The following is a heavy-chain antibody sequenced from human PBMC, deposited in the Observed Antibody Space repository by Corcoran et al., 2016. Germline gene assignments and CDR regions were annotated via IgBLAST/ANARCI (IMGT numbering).Heavy chain of an antibody. D-gene: IGHD3-22*01. CDR1: GFTFSDYG. J-gene: IGHJ4*02. CDR2: ISDAGSTE. Sequence: QVQLVESGGGVVQPGGSLRLSCAASGFTFSDYGMQWVRQAPGKGLEWVAVISDAGSTEYYADSVKGRFTISRDNSKNTLFLQMSSLRAEDTAVYYCAKEFHSSGYGAYCDYWGQGALVTVSS. V-gene: IGHV3-30*18. CDR3: AKEFHSSGYGAYCDY.